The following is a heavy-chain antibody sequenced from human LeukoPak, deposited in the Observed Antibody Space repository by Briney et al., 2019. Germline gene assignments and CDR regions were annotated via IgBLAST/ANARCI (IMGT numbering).Heavy chain of an antibody. J-gene: IGHJ4*01. CDR2: ISYDGSNI. CDR3: AKDGPTVTIFGHFDY. D-gene: IGHD4-17*01. Sequence: GGSLRLSCAASGFAFSNYVMHWDRQAPGKGLEWVAVISYDGSNIYYADSVKGRFTISRDNSKNTLYLQMNSLSAEDTAVYYCAKDGPTVTIFGHFDYWGHGTLVTVSS. CDR1: GFAFSNYV. V-gene: IGHV3-30*18.